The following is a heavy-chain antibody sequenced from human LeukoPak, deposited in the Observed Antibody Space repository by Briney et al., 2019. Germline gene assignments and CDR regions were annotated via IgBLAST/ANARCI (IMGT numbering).Heavy chain of an antibody. CDR3: AKDPAVANDPDNDAFDI. J-gene: IGHJ3*02. D-gene: IGHD6-19*01. V-gene: IGHV3-23*01. Sequence: GGSLRLPCAASGFTFSSYGMSWVRQAPGKGLEWVSAISGSGGSTYYADSVKGRFTISRDNSKNTLYLQMNSLRAEDTAVYYCAKDPAVANDPDNDAFDIWGQGTMVTVSS. CDR2: ISGSGGST. CDR1: GFTFSSYG.